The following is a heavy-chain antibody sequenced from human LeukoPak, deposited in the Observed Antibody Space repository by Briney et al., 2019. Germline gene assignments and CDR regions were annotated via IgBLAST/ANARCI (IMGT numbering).Heavy chain of an antibody. V-gene: IGHV4-28*03. J-gene: IGHJ6*02. CDR2: IYHSGST. CDR3: ARDTQDYGMDV. Sequence: KPSDTLSLTCAVSGYSISTSNWWGWIRQPPGKGLEWIGYIYHSGSTNYNPSLKSRVTISVDTSKNQFSLKLSSVTAADTAVYYCARDTQDYGMDVWGQGTTVTVSS. CDR1: GYSISTSNW.